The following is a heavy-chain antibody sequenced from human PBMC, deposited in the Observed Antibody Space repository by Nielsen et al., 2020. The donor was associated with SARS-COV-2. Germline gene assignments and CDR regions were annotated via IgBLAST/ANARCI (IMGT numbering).Heavy chain of an antibody. D-gene: IGHD6-19*01. V-gene: IGHV3-48*01. CDR3: ARDSSGWYALTTYYYYGMDV. J-gene: IGHJ6*02. Sequence: WIRQPPGKGLEWVSYISSSSSTIYYADSVKGRFTISRGNAKNSLYLQMNSLRAEDTAVYYCARDSSGWYALTTYYYYGMDVWGQGTTVTVSS. CDR2: ISSSSSTI.